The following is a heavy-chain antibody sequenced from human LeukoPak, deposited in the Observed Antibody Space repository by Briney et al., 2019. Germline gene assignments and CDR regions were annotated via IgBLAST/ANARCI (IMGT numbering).Heavy chain of an antibody. D-gene: IGHD2-15*01. V-gene: IGHV3-66*01. Sequence: GGSLRLSCAASGFTVSSVYMTWVRQAPGKGLEWVSVIYSGGDTDYADSVKGRFTISRDSSKNTVYLRMNSLRVEDTAVYYCARDRGGSGPPDFVFYGLDVWGQGTTVTVSS. CDR1: GFTVSSVY. CDR3: ARDRGGSGPPDFVFYGLDV. CDR2: IYSGGDT. J-gene: IGHJ6*02.